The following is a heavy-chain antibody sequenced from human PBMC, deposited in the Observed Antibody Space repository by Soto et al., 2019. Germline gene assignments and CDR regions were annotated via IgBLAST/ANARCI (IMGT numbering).Heavy chain of an antibody. Sequence: QITLQESGPTLVKPTQTLTLTCTISGFSLKTNGVGVGWIRQPPGKALEWLAIIYWDDDKRYSPSLKSRLTITKDTSKNQVVPTMTNMDPVDTATFYCAHRRARNDIAAFDYWGQGTLVTVSS. J-gene: IGHJ4*02. CDR3: AHRRARNDIAAFDY. D-gene: IGHD6-25*01. CDR2: IYWDDDK. CDR1: GFSLKTNGVG. V-gene: IGHV2-5*02.